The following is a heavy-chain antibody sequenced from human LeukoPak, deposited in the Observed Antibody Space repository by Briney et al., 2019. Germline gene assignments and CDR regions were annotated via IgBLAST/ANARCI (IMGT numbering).Heavy chain of an antibody. V-gene: IGHV4-61*02. CDR2: IYTSGST. D-gene: IGHD6-13*01. CDR3: ARTLVAAGPPYFDY. CDR1: GGSMSSGGYY. Sequence: SETLSLTCTVSGGSMSSGGYYWSWIRQPAGKGLEWIGRIYTSGSTKYNPSLKSRVTISIDTSKNQFSLKLSSVTAADTAVYYCARTLVAAGPPYFDYWGQGTLVTVSS. J-gene: IGHJ4*02.